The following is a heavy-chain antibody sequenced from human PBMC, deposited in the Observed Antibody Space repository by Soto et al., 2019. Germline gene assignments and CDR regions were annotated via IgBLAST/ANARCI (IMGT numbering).Heavy chain of an antibody. CDR3: AMPYCSSTSCPIRHGEGFDP. V-gene: IGHV3-23*01. CDR1: GFTFSSYA. D-gene: IGHD2-2*01. Sequence: GGSLRLSCAASGFTFSSYAMSWVRQAPGKGLEWVSAISGSGGSTYYADSVKGRFTIPRDNSKNTLYLQMNSLRAEDTAVYYCAMPYCSSTSCPIRHGEGFDPWGQGTLVTVSS. CDR2: ISGSGGST. J-gene: IGHJ5*02.